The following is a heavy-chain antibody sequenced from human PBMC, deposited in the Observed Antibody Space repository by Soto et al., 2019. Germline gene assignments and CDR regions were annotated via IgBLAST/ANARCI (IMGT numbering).Heavy chain of an antibody. J-gene: IGHJ3*02. CDR2: IIPIFGTA. CDR1: GGTFSSYA. CDR3: ARDLDYYDRLGAFDI. Sequence: QVQLVQSGAEVKKPGSSVKVSCKASGGTFSSYAISWVRQAPGQGLEWMGGIIPIFGTANYAQKFQGRVTITADESTITAYLELSSLGSEDTAVYYCARDLDYYDRLGAFDIWGQGTMVTVSS. D-gene: IGHD3-22*01. V-gene: IGHV1-69*01.